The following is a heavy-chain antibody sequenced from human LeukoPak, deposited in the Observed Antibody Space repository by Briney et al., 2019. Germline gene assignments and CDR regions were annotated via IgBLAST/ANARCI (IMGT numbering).Heavy chain of an antibody. CDR3: ARGVSHYDILTDLDY. V-gene: IGHV1-18*04. Sequence: ASVKVSCKASGYTFTSYGISWVRQAPGQGLEWMGWISAHNGNTNYAQKLQGRVTMTTDTSTSTAYMELRSLRSDDTAVYYCARGVSHYDILTDLDYWGQGTPVTVSS. D-gene: IGHD3-9*01. J-gene: IGHJ4*02. CDR1: GYTFTSYG. CDR2: ISAHNGNT.